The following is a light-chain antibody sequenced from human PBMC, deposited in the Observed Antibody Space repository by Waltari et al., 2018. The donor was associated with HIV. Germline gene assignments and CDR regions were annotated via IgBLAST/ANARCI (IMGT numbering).Light chain of an antibody. CDR3: QVWDANTDVV. CDR2: YDG. J-gene: IGLJ2*01. V-gene: IGLV3-21*04. Sequence: QTPSVSVAPGKTATLTCEGSDIGTRSVHWYRQKPGQAPVLVIYYDGERPSGIAERFSGSNSGNTATLTISRVGVGDEADYYCQVWDANTDVVFGTGTKLTVL. CDR1: DIGTRS.